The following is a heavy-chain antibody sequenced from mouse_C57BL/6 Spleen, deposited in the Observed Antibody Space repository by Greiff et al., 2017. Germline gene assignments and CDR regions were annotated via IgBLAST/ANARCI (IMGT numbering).Heavy chain of an antibody. J-gene: IGHJ1*03. CDR3: IFITTVVARYFDV. CDR1: GYTFTDYE. D-gene: IGHD1-1*01. CDR2: IDPETGGT. Sequence: QVQLKQSGAELVRPGASVTLSCKASGYTFTDYEMHWVKQTPVHGLEWIGAIDPETGGTAYNQKFKGKAILTADKSSSTAYMELRSLTSEDSAVYYCIFITTVVARYFDVWGTGTTVTVSS. V-gene: IGHV1-15*01.